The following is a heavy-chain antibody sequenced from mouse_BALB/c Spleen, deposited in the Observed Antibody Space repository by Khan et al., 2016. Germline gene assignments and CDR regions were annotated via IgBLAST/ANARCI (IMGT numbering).Heavy chain of an antibody. Sequence: EVKLLESGGGLVQPGGSLKLSCAASGFDFSRYWMSWVRQAPGKGLEWIGEINPDSSTINYTPSLKDKFIISRDNAKNTQYLQMSKVRSEDTSLYYCASAGYYGYLAYWGQGTLVTVSA. J-gene: IGHJ3*01. V-gene: IGHV4-1*02. CDR2: INPDSSTI. CDR3: ASAGYYGYLAY. CDR1: GFDFSRYW. D-gene: IGHD1-1*01.